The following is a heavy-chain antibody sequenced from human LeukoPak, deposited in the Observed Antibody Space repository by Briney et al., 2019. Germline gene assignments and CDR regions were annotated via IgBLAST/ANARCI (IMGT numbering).Heavy chain of an antibody. CDR1: GGSISSYY. V-gene: IGHV4-59*01. D-gene: IGHD6-6*01. J-gene: IGHJ6*03. CDR2: IYYSGST. Sequence: PSETLSLTCTVSGGSISSYYWSWIRQPPGKGVEWIGYIYYSGSTNYNPSLKSRVTISVDTSKNQFSLKLSSVTAADTAVYYCARSYSSSSLGYYYYYMDVWGKGTTVIVSS. CDR3: ARSYSSSSLGYYYYYMDV.